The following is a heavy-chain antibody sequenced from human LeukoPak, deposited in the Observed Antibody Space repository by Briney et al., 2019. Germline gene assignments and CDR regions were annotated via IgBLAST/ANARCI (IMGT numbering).Heavy chain of an antibody. CDR1: HYSISSPYF. CDR3: ARVYSGNTWYYFDY. J-gene: IGHJ4*02. V-gene: IGHV4-38-2*01. CDR2: IYHTGRT. D-gene: IGHD5-12*01. Sequence: PSETLSLTCAVSHYSISSPYFWGWIRQPPGKGLEWIGSIYHTGRTNYNPSINSRVTMSLDTSKNQFSLNLNSVTAADTAVYHCARVYSGNTWYYFDYWGQGILVTVSS.